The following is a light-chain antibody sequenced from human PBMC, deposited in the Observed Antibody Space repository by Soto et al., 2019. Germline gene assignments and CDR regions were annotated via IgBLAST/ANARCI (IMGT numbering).Light chain of an antibody. CDR2: DAS. CDR3: QQANSFPIT. Sequence: DIQMTQSPSSLSASVGDRVTITCQASQDISNYLNWYQQKPGKAPKLLIYDASNLETGVPSRFSGSGPGTDFTLTISSLQPEDFATYYCQQANSFPITFGQGTRLEIK. V-gene: IGKV1-33*01. J-gene: IGKJ5*01. CDR1: QDISNY.